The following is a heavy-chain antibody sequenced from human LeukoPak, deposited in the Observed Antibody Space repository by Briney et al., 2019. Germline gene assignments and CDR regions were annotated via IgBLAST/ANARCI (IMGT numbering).Heavy chain of an antibody. V-gene: IGHV1-2*02. J-gene: IGHJ4*02. CDR1: GYTFTGYY. Sequence: ASVKVSCKASGYTFTGYYMHWVRQAPGQGLEWMGWINPNSGGTNYAQKFQGRVTMTRDTSISTAYMELSRLRSDDTAVYYCARDRPYYDSSGYSYFDYWGQGTLVTVSS. CDR3: ARDRPYYDSSGYSYFDY. CDR2: INPNSGGT. D-gene: IGHD3-22*01.